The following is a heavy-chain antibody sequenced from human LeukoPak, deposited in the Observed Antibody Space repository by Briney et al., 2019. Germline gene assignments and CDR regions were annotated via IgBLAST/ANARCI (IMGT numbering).Heavy chain of an antibody. Sequence: PSETLSLTCAVYGGSFSGYYWSWIRQPPGKGLEWIGEINHSGSTNYNPSLKSRVTISVDTSKNQFSLKLSSVTAADTAVYYCARLDIVVVPAAMAFDYWGQGTLVTVSS. V-gene: IGHV4-34*01. J-gene: IGHJ4*02. D-gene: IGHD2-2*03. CDR3: ARLDIVVVPAAMAFDY. CDR1: GGSFSGYY. CDR2: INHSGST.